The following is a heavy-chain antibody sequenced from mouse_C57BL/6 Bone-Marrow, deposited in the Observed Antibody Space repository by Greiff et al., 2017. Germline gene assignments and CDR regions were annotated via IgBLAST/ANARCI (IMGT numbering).Heavy chain of an antibody. V-gene: IGHV1-75*01. CDR3: ARSTVVATPHFGY. CDR1: GYTFTDYY. CDR2: IFPGSGSP. J-gene: IGHJ2*01. Sequence: QVQLQQSGPELVKPGASVKISCKASGYTFTDYYINWVKQRPGQGLEWIGWIFPGSGSPYYNEKFKGKATLTVDKSSSTAYMLLSSQTSEDSAVYCCARSTVVATPHFGYWGQGTTLTVSS. D-gene: IGHD1-1*01.